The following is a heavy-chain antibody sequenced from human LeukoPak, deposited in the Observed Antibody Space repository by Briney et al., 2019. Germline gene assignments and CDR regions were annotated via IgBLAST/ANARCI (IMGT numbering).Heavy chain of an antibody. CDR1: GGTFSSYA. Sequence: ASVKVSCKASGGTFSSYAINWVRQAPGQGLEWMGRIIPIFGIANYAQKFQGRVTITADKYTSTAYMELSSLRSEDTAVYYCARYEAAAGNWFDPWGQGTLVTVSS. J-gene: IGHJ5*02. D-gene: IGHD6-13*01. CDR3: ARYEAAAGNWFDP. V-gene: IGHV1-69*04. CDR2: IIPIFGIA.